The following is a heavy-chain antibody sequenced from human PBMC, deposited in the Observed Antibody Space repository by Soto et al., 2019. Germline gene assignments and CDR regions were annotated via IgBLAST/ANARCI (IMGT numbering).Heavy chain of an antibody. J-gene: IGHJ6*02. Sequence: SLRLSCAASGFTFSSYAMHWVRQAPGKGLEWVAVISYDGSNKYYADSVKGRFTISRDNSKNTLYLQMNSLRAEDTAVYYCARYVGKARITIFGVVESGMDVWGQGTMVTVSS. CDR3: ARYVGKARITIFGVVESGMDV. CDR1: GFTFSSYA. CDR2: ISYDGSNK. D-gene: IGHD3-3*01. V-gene: IGHV3-30-3*01.